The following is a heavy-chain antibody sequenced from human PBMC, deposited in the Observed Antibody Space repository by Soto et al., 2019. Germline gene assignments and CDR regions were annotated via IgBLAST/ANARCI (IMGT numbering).Heavy chain of an antibody. Sequence: ASVKVSCKASGYTFISHYMHWVRQAPGQGLEWMGTINPSGGSTSYAQKFQGRVTMTRDTSTSTVYMEESSLRSEDTAVYYCARDLAGLTTVLYYYGMDVWGQGTTVTVAS. D-gene: IGHD4-4*01. CDR3: ARDLAGLTTVLYYYGMDV. V-gene: IGHV1-46*01. J-gene: IGHJ6*01. CDR2: INPSGGST. CDR1: GYTFISHY.